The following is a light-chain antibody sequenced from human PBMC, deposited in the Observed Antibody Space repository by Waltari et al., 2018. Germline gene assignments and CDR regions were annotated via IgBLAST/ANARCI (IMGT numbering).Light chain of an antibody. CDR2: GSN. CDR3: GTWDNSLNAGV. Sequence: QSVVTQPPSVSAAPGPTVTISCSGSTSKLGSNYGYWYQLLPGTAPKLLKYGSNKRPSGIADRFSGSKSGTSATLGITGLQTGDEAEYHCGTWDNSLNAGVFGGGTKLTVL. V-gene: IGLV1-51*01. J-gene: IGLJ3*02. CDR1: TSKLGSNY.